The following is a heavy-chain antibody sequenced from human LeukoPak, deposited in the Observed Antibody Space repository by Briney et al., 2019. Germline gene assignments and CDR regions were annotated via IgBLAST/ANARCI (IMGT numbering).Heavy chain of an antibody. V-gene: IGHV3-20*04. J-gene: IGHJ4*02. CDR3: ARDPYSSGWYGAPVY. CDR1: GFTFDDYG. D-gene: IGHD6-19*01. Sequence: GGSLRLSCAASGFTFDDYGMSWVRQAPGKGLEWVSGINWNGGSTGYADSVKGRFTISRDNAKNSLYLQMNSLRAEDTALYYCARDPYSSGWYGAPVYWGQGTLVTVSS. CDR2: INWNGGST.